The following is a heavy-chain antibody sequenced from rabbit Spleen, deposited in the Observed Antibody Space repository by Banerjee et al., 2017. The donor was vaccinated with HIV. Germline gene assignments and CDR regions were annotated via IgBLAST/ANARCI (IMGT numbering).Heavy chain of an antibody. V-gene: IGHV1S45*01. CDR1: GVSFSNKYV. CDR3: AREYGGISYAFDL. Sequence: QEQLEESGGGLVKPEGSLTLTCKASGVSFSNKYVMCWVRQAPGKGLEWIACIDVGSSGRTYYANWAKGRFTISKTSSTTVTLQMTSLTAADTAAYFCAREYGGISYAFDLWGPGTLVTVS. D-gene: IGHD8-1*01. CDR2: IDVGSSGRT. J-gene: IGHJ2*01.